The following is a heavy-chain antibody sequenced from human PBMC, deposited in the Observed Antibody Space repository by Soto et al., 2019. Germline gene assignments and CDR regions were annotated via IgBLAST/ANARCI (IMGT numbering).Heavy chain of an antibody. CDR1: GGSISSGGYS. CDR3: ARLALVTRIFDW. J-gene: IGHJ4*02. Sequence: QLQLQESGSGLVKPSQTLSLTCAVSGGSISSGGYSWSWIRQPPGKGLEWIGYVYHSGNPSYNPSLQGRVTTALDRSKTQFSLELGSVTAAGSAVYYCARLALVTRIFDWWGQGMLVTVSS. CDR2: VYHSGNP. V-gene: IGHV4-30-2*01. D-gene: IGHD2-21*02.